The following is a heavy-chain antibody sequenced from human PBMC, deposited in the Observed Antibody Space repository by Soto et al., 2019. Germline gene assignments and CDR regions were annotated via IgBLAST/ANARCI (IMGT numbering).Heavy chain of an antibody. Sequence: GGSLRLSCAASGSSFSSFGMHWVRQAPGKGLEWVAVISYDGSITHYADSVKGRFTISRDIFKSTLFLQMNSLRAEDTAVYYCAKGWYGSSDYWGQGTLVTVSS. CDR1: GSSFSSFG. J-gene: IGHJ4*02. CDR2: ISYDGSIT. D-gene: IGHD2-15*01. CDR3: AKGWYGSSDY. V-gene: IGHV3-30*18.